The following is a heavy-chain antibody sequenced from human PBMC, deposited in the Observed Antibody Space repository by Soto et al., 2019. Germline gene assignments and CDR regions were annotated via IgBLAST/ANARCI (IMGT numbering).Heavy chain of an antibody. J-gene: IGHJ6*02. D-gene: IGHD3-10*01. V-gene: IGHV3-23*01. CDR3: AKILGSGSYFHYGMDV. CDR1: GFTFSSYA. Sequence: GGSLRLSCAASGFTFSSYAMSWVRQAPGKGLEWVSAISGSGGSTYYADSVKGRFTISRDNSKNTLYLQMNSLRAEDTAVYYCAKILGSGSYFHYGMDVWRQGTTATVSS. CDR2: ISGSGGST.